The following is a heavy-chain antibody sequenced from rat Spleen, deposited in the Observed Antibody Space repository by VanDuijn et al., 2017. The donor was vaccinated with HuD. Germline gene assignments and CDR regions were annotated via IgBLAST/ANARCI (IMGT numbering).Heavy chain of an antibody. V-gene: IGHV5-31*01. D-gene: IGHD1-10*01. CDR2: ITNTGGST. Sequence: EVQLVESGGGLVQPGRSLKLSCVASGFTFNNYWMTWIRQAPGKGLEWVASITNTGGSTYYPDSVKGRFTISRDNAKSTLYLQMNSLRSEDTATYYCTRDGFITTTLDYWGQGVMVTVSS. CDR3: TRDGFITTTLDY. J-gene: IGHJ2*01. CDR1: GFTFNNYW.